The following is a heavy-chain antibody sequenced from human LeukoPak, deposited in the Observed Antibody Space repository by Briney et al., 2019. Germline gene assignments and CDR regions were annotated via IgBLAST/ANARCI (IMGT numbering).Heavy chain of an antibody. V-gene: IGHV3-7*03. CDR1: GFTFSSYW. CDR2: IKQDGSEK. D-gene: IGHD2-15*01. CDR3: ARDQCSGGSCYFDY. J-gene: IGHJ4*02. Sequence: GGSLRLSCAASGFTFSSYWMSWVRQAPGKGLEWVANIKQDGSEKYYVDSVKGRFTISRDNAKNSLYLQMSSLRAEDTAVYYCARDQCSGGSCYFDYWGQGTLVTVSS.